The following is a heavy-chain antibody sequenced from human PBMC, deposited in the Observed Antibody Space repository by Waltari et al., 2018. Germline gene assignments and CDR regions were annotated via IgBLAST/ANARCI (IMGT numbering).Heavy chain of an antibody. CDR1: GFTFSSYG. CDR3: ARRFDS. J-gene: IGHJ4*02. V-gene: IGHV3-48*03. Sequence: EVQLVESGGGLVQLGGSLRLPCAASGFTFSSYGMNWVRQAPGKGLEWISYISGSGTTIYYADSVKGRFTISRDDAENSLYLQMNSLRAEDTALYYCARRFDSWGQGTRVTVSS. CDR2: ISGSGTTI.